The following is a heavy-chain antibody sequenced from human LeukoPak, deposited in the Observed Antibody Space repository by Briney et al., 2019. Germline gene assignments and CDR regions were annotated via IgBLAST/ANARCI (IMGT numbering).Heavy chain of an antibody. CDR2: ISRDSGAK. D-gene: IGHD3/OR15-3a*01. CDR1: GFAFSSYS. Sequence: GGSLRLSCVASGFAFSSYSMNWVRQTPGKGLEWLLYISRDSGAKYYADSVKGRFTISRDNGKNSLYLQMNSLTAEDAAVYYCARDRDWSFDYWGQGTLVTVSS. CDR3: ARDRDWSFDY. J-gene: IGHJ4*02. V-gene: IGHV3-48*01.